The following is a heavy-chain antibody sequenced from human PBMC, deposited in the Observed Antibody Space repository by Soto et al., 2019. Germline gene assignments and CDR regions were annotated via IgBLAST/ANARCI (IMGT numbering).Heavy chain of an antibody. CDR1: GGSVSSSRYY. J-gene: IGHJ4*02. Sequence: QLQLQESGPGLVKPSETLSLTCTVSGGSVSSSRYYWGWVRQPPGKGLEWIGSVYYSGSTYYNPSLESRVTITIDKSQNQLSLTVMSLSAADTAVYYCGRLEGLATISYYFDYWGQGALVTVSS. V-gene: IGHV4-39*01. CDR2: VYYSGST. D-gene: IGHD3-9*01. CDR3: GRLEGLATISYYFDY.